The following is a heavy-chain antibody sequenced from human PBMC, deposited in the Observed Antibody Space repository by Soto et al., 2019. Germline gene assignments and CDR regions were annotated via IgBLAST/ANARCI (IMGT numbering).Heavy chain of an antibody. Sequence: EVQLLESGGALVQPGGSLRLSCAASGFSFTTYAMSWVRQAPGKGLEWVSVISKNGDETYYADSVKGRFTISRDSSNNLLHLRMGSLRVEDTAVYYCASYVRGPAFYLDSWGQGTLVTVSS. V-gene: IGHV3-23*01. J-gene: IGHJ4*02. D-gene: IGHD3-10*02. CDR2: ISKNGDET. CDR3: ASYVRGPAFYLDS. CDR1: GFSFTTYA.